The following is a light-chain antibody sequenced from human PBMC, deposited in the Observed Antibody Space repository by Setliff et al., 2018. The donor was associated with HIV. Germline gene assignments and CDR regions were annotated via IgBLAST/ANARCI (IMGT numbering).Light chain of an antibody. J-gene: IGLJ1*01. V-gene: IGLV2-23*02. Sequence: QSALTQPASVSGSPGQSITISCTGNSSDVGTYDLVSWYQQHPGKAPQLTIFEVNKRPSGVSDRFSGSKSGNTASLTISGLQADDEADYYCSSYAGADAFDGFGTGTKSPS. CDR1: SSDVGTYDL. CDR2: EVN. CDR3: SSYAGADAFDG.